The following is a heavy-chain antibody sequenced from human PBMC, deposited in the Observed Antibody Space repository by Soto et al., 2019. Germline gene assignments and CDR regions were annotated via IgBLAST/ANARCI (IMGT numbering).Heavy chain of an antibody. J-gene: IGHJ6*02. V-gene: IGHV3-23*01. CDR3: AKPLYYDSAGYYYNYYYGMDV. D-gene: IGHD3-22*01. CDR1: GFTFSNYA. Sequence: PGGSLRLSCAASGFTFSNYAMIWVRQAPRKGLEWVSIISPSGGSTYYADSVKGRFTIPRDNSKNTLYVQMNSLRAEDTALYYCAKPLYYDSAGYYYNYYYGMDVWGQGTTVTVSS. CDR2: ISPSGGST.